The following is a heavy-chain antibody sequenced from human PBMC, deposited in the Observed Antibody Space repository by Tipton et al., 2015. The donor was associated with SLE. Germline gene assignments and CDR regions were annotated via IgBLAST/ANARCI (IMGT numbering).Heavy chain of an antibody. CDR3: ARGGMGNAWPG. Sequence: SLRLSCAASGFTFSSYAIHWVRQAPGMGLEWVSVIYSGGSTYYADSVKGRFTISRDNSKNTLYLQMNSLRAEDTAVYYCARGGMGNAWPGWGQGTLVTVSS. J-gene: IGHJ4*02. CDR2: IYSGGST. CDR1: GFTFSSYA. V-gene: IGHV3-NL1*01. D-gene: IGHD2-8*01.